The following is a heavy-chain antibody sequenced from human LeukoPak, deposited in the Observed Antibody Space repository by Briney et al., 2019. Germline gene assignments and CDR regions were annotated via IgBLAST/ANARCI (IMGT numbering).Heavy chain of an antibody. V-gene: IGHV1-2*02. CDR3: AGGITGGDF. CDR1: GYTFTGSY. CDR2: INPNGGGT. D-gene: IGHD1-14*01. J-gene: IGHJ4*02. Sequence: ASVKVSCKASGYTFTGSYIHWVRQAPGQGLEWMGWINPNGGGTNYAQEFQGRVTMTRDTSISTAYMELSRLRSDDTALYYCAGGITGGDFWGQGTLVTVSS.